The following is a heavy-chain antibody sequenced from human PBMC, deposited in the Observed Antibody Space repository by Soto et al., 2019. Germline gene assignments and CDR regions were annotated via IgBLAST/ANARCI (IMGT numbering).Heavy chain of an antibody. CDR3: AKDRVIQLLPIWPDP. D-gene: IGHD1-1*01. V-gene: IGHV3-30*18. CDR1: GFSFSKYG. CDR2: VSSDGNNK. Sequence: GGSLRLSCAASGFSFSKYGMHWVRQAPGKGLEWVAFVSSDGNNKYYGDSVKRRFTISRDNSKNMVFLQVDSLRVDDTAVYYCAKDRVIQLLPIWPDPWGQGTLVTVSS. J-gene: IGHJ5*02.